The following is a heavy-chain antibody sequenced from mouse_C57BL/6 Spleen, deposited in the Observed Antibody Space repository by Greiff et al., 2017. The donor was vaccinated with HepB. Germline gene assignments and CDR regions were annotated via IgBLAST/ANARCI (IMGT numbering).Heavy chain of an antibody. D-gene: IGHD1-1*01. Sequence: QVQLPQSGAALARPGASVKLSCKASGYTFTRYGISWVKQRTGQGLEWIGEIYPRRGNTYYNEKFKGKATLTADKSSSTAYMELRRRTSEDSAVEFCARGPGSSTWFAYWGQGTLVTVSA. V-gene: IGHV1-81*01. CDR3: ARGPGSSTWFAY. CDR1: GYTFTRYG. CDR2: IYPRRGNT. J-gene: IGHJ3*01.